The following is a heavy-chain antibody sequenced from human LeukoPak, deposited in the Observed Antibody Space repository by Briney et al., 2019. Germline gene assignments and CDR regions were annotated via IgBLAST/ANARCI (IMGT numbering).Heavy chain of an antibody. CDR2: INPGNGDT. CDR1: GYIFTNYA. V-gene: IGHV1-3*01. Sequence: ASVKVSCKGSGYIFTNYAIHWVRQAPGQSLEWLGWINPGNGDTKYSQDFQGRVTINTDTSAATAYVELNSLTSEDTAVYYCARDRWHCRVNCDSVYYFALDVWGQGTTVTVSS. J-gene: IGHJ6*02. CDR3: ARDRWHCRVNCDSVYYFALDV. D-gene: IGHD2-15*01.